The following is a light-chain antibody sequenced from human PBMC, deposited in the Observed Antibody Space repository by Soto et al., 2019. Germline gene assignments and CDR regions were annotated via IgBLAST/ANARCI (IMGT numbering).Light chain of an antibody. V-gene: IGLV2-8*01. Sequence: QSALTQPPSASGSPGQSVTISCTGTSSDVGGYNYVSWYQQHPGKAPKLMIYEVSKRPSGVPDRFSGSKSGTTASLTVSERKAEDEADYYCSADAGSNIGVFGTGTKVTVL. CDR1: SSDVGGYNY. J-gene: IGLJ1*01. CDR2: EVS. CDR3: SADAGSNIGV.